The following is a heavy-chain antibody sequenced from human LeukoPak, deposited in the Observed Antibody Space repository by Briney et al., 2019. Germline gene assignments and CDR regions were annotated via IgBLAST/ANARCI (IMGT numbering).Heavy chain of an antibody. D-gene: IGHD3-22*01. CDR1: GFTFSSYA. V-gene: IGHV3-23*01. CDR3: ATVTYYYDSSGFPVP. CDR2: ISGSGGST. J-gene: IGHJ5*02. Sequence: PGGSLRLSCAASGFTFSSYAMSWVRQAPGKGLEWVSAISGSGGSTYYADSVKGRFTISRDNPKNTLYLQMNSLRAEDTAVYYCATVTYYYDSSGFPVPWGQGTLVTVSS.